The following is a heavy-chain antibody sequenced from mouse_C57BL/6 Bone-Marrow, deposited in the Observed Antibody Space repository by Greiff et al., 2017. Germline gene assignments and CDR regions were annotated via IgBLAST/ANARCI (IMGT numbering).Heavy chain of an antibody. CDR3: AREFPYYYGSSLDY. CDR2: INPGSGGT. V-gene: IGHV1-54*01. CDR1: GYAFTNYL. D-gene: IGHD1-1*01. J-gene: IGHJ2*01. Sequence: QVHVKQSGAELVRPGSSVKVSCKASGYAFTNYLIEWVKQRPGQGLEWIGVINPGSGGTNYNEKFKGKATLTADKSSSTAYMQLSSLTSEDSAVYFCAREFPYYYGSSLDYWGPGTTLTVSS.